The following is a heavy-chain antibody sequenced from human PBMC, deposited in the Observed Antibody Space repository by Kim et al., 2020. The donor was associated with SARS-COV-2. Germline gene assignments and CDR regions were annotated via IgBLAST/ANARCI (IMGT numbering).Heavy chain of an antibody. CDR1: GFTFSSYS. V-gene: IGHV3-21*01. J-gene: IGHJ6*02. Sequence: GGSLRLSCAASGFTFSSYSMNWVRQAPGKGLEWVSSISSSSSYIYYADSVKGRFTXSRDNAKNSLYLQMNSLRAEDTAVYYCARDXLYPAGSYYYYGMDVWGQGXXVTVSS. CDR2: ISSSSSYI. D-gene: IGHD6-13*01. CDR3: ARDXLYPAGSYYYYGMDV.